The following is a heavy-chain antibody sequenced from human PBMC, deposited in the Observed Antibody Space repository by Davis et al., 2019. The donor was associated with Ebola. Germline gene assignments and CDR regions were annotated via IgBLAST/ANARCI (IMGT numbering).Heavy chain of an antibody. D-gene: IGHD3-10*01. CDR2: GYYSGST. CDR3: ARGFYGSGSYALGYYGMDV. Sequence: SETLSLTCTVSGGTISNYYWTWIRQSPGKGLEWIGNGYYSGSTYYNPSLKSRVTISVDTSKNQFSLKLSSVTAADTAVYYCARGFYGSGSYALGYYGMDVWGQGTTVTVSS. J-gene: IGHJ6*02. CDR1: GGTISNYY. V-gene: IGHV4-59*12.